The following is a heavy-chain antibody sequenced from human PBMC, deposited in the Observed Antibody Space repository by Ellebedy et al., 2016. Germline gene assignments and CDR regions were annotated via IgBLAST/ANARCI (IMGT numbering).Heavy chain of an antibody. D-gene: IGHD4-17*01. CDR1: GGTFSSYA. CDR3: ARDPTGDYGFDY. J-gene: IGHJ4*02. V-gene: IGHV1-69*04. Sequence: ASVKVSCKASGGTFSSYAISWVRQAPGQGLEWMGRIIPILGIANYAQKFQGRVTITADKSTSTAYMELSSLRSEDTAVYYCARDPTGDYGFDYWGQGTLVTVSS. CDR2: IIPILGIA.